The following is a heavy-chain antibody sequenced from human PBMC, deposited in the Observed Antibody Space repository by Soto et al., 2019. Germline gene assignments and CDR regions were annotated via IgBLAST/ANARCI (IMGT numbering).Heavy chain of an antibody. CDR2: ISSSSSYI. D-gene: IGHD2-2*01. V-gene: IGHV3-21*01. CDR1: GFTFSSYS. J-gene: IGHJ5*02. CDR3: AGVGGSSSNSYRRRFDP. Sequence: GGSLRLSCAASGFTFSSYSMNWVRQAPGKGQELVSSISSSSSYIYYSDSVNDRLNIYRDNAKKSLYLQMTSLGAEDTTVEYCAGVGGSSSNSYRRRFDPWGQGTLVTVST.